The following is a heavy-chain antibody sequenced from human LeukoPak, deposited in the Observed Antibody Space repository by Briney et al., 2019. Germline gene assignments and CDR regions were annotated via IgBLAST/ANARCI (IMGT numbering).Heavy chain of an antibody. J-gene: IGHJ4*02. CDR1: GGSISSYY. CDR2: IYYSGST. D-gene: IGHD5-18*01. Sequence: SETLSLTCTVSGGSISSYYWSWIRQPPGKGLEWIGYIYYSGSTNYNPSLKSRVTISVDTSKNQFSLKLSSVTAADTAVYYCARPFGYSYGPTLFGYWGQGTLVTVSS. CDR3: ARPFGYSYGPTLFGY. V-gene: IGHV4-59*08.